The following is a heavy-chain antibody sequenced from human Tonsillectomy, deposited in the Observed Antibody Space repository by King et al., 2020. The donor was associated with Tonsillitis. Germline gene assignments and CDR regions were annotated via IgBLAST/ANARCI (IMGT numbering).Heavy chain of an antibody. V-gene: IGHV4-34*01. Sequence: VQLQQWGAGLLKPSETLSLTCAVYGGSFSGYYWSWIRQPPGKGLEWIGEINHSGSTNYNPSLKSRVTISVDTSKNQFSLKLSSVTAADTAVYYCARVFWEPYLVVVVVGGFDYGGQGTLVTVSS. CDR2: INHSGST. CDR1: GGSFSGYY. D-gene: IGHD2-15*01. CDR3: ARVFWEPYLVVVVVGGFDY. J-gene: IGHJ4*02.